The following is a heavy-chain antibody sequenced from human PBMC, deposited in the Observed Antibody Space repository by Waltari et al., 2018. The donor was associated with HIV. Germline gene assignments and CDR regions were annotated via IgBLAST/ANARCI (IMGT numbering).Heavy chain of an antibody. D-gene: IGHD2-2*02. CDR3: ARHPCSSTTCYKFDP. Sequence: QVQLQESGPGLVKPSETLSLTCTVSGGSISSYYWSWIRQPPGKGLEWIGYIYYSGSTNYNPSLKSRGTRSVETSKNQFSLKLTSVTAADTAVYYCARHPCSSTTCYKFDPWGQGTLVTSPQ. CDR2: IYYSGST. CDR1: GGSISSYY. J-gene: IGHJ5*02. V-gene: IGHV4-59*08.